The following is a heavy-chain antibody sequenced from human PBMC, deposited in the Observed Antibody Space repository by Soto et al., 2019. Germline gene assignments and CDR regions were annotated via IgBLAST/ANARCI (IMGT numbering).Heavy chain of an antibody. V-gene: IGHV1-18*01. J-gene: IGHJ4*02. CDR1: GYTFTSYG. CDR2: ISAYNGNT. CDR3: ARDRSIAAAGTLDY. D-gene: IGHD6-13*01. Sequence: QVQLVQSGAEVKKHGASVKVSCKASGYTFTSYGISWVRQAPGQGLEWMGWISAYNGNTNYAQKLQGRVTMTTDTSTSIAYRELRSLRSDDTAVYYCARDRSIAAAGTLDYWGQGTLVTVSS.